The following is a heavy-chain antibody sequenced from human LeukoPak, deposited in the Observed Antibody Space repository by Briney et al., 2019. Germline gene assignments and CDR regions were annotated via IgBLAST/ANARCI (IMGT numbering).Heavy chain of an antibody. CDR2: FDPEDGET. J-gene: IGHJ5*02. D-gene: IGHD3-10*01. Sequence: ASVKVSCKVSGYTLTELSMHWVRQAPGKGLEWMGGFDPEDGETIYAQKFQGRVTMTEDTSTDTAYMELSSLRSEDTAVYYCATGDLLLWFGELWSWGQGTLVTVSS. V-gene: IGHV1-24*01. CDR1: GYTLTELS. CDR3: ATGDLLLWFGELWS.